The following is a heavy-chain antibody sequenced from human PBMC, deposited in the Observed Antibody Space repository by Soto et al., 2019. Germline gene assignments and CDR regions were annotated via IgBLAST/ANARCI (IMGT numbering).Heavy chain of an antibody. V-gene: IGHV4-30-2*01. J-gene: IGHJ4*02. CDR2: IYHRGST. Sequence: SETLSLTCAVSGGSISSGGYSWSWIRQPPGKGLEWIGYIYHRGSTYYNPSLKSRVTISLDRPKNQFSLKLSSVTAADTAVYYCARHPGYYDILTGYTTNYLDSWGQGILVTVSS. CDR1: GGSISSGGYS. D-gene: IGHD3-9*01. CDR3: ARHPGYYDILTGYTTNYLDS.